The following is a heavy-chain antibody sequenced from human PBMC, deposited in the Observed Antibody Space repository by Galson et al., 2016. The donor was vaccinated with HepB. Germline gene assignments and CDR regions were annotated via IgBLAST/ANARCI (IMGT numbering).Heavy chain of an antibody. Sequence: TLSLTCAVSGGSINSGGYSWSWIRQPPGKGLEYIGYIYYSGATYYNPSLKSRVTISADRAKNQVSLPLSSVTAADTALYYCARQYRGGPSDYWGQGTLVIVSS. CDR2: IYYSGAT. CDR3: ARQYRGGPSDY. CDR1: GGSINSGGYS. D-gene: IGHD6-25*01. J-gene: IGHJ4*02. V-gene: IGHV4-30-2*01.